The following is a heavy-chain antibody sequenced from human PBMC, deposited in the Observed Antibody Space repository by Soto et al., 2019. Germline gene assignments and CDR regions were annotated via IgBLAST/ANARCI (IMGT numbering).Heavy chain of an antibody. Sequence: QVQLVESGGGVVQPGRSLRLSCAASGFTFSSYGMHWVRQAPGKGLEWVAVIWYDGSNKYYADSVKGRFTSSRDNSKNTLYLQMNSLRAEDTAVYYCARDAGFGYGRHMDVWGKGTTVTVSS. V-gene: IGHV3-33*01. CDR2: IWYDGSNK. D-gene: IGHD5-12*01. CDR1: GFTFSSYG. CDR3: ARDAGFGYGRHMDV. J-gene: IGHJ6*03.